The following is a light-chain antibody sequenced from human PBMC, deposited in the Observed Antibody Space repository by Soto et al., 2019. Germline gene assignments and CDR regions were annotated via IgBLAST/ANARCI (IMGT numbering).Light chain of an antibody. CDR1: QSVDKY. Sequence: EIVLTQSPATLSFSPGERATLSCRAIQSVDKYLVWYQQKPGQAPRLLIYDASSRATGIPARFSGSGSGTYFSLTITSLEPEDFAVYYCQQRTNWPLTFGGGTKLEIK. CDR2: DAS. CDR3: QQRTNWPLT. V-gene: IGKV3-11*01. J-gene: IGKJ4*01.